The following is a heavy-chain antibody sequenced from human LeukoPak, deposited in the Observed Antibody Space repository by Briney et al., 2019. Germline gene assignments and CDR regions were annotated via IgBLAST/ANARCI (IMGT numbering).Heavy chain of an antibody. J-gene: IGHJ3*02. V-gene: IGHV4-39*01. CDR1: GDSITTNYY. CDR3: ARHKRCSSTSCSSRIAPTPRRQDAFDI. D-gene: IGHD2-2*01. Sequence: PSETLSLTCTVSGDSITTNYYWGWIRQPPGKGLEWIGSIYYSGSPYYSPSLKSRITISVDTSKNQFFLKLSSVTAADTAVYYCARHKRCSSTSCSSRIAPTPRRQDAFDIWGQGTMVTVSS. CDR2: IYYSGSP.